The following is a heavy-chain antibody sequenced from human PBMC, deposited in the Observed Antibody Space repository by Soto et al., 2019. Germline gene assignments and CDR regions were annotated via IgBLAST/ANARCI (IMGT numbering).Heavy chain of an antibody. CDR2: ISAYNGDT. Sequence: ASVKVSCKASGYTFTNFGISWVRQAPGQGLDWVGWISAYNGDTNYAQKLQGRVTMTTDTSTSTAYMELRRLRSDDTVVYYCARATFGGAIRAFDFWGQGTMVTVSS. D-gene: IGHD3-16*01. J-gene: IGHJ3*01. CDR1: GYTFTNFG. V-gene: IGHV1-18*01. CDR3: ARATFGGAIRAFDF.